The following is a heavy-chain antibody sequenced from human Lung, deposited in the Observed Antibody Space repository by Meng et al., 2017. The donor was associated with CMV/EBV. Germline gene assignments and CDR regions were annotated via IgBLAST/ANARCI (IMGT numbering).Heavy chain of an antibody. Sequence: SXXVSXKASGGTFSSYAISWVRQAPGQGLEWMGGIIPILGIANYAQKFQGRVTITADKSTSTAYMELSSLGYEDTAVYYCARVHSSTSHYFDYWGQGTLVASSS. D-gene: IGHD2-2*01. CDR2: IIPILGIA. J-gene: IGHJ4*02. CDR1: GGTFSSYA. V-gene: IGHV1-69*10. CDR3: ARVHSSTSHYFDY.